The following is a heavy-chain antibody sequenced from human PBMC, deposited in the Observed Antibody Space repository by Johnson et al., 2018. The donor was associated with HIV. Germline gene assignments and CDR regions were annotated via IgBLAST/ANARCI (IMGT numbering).Heavy chain of an antibody. CDR1: GFTVSRNY. Sequence: VQLVESGGGVVQPGGSLRLSCAGSGFTVSRNYMSWVRQAPGKGLEWVAVISYDGSNKYYVDSVKGRFTISRDNAKNSLYLQMNNLRAEDTSVYYCAKDFGSSSWHAFDVWGQGTMVTVSS. CDR3: AKDFGSSSWHAFDV. D-gene: IGHD6-13*01. J-gene: IGHJ3*01. V-gene: IGHV3-30*18. CDR2: ISYDGSNK.